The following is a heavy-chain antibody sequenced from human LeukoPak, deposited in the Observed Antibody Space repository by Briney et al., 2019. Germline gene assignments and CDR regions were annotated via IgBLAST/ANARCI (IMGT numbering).Heavy chain of an antibody. J-gene: IGHJ4*02. D-gene: IGHD3-22*01. V-gene: IGHV4-61*02. CDR2: IYTSGNT. Sequence: SETLSLTCTVSGGSISSGSYYWSWIRQPAGKGLEWIGRIYTSGNTNYNPSRKSRVTTSVDTSKTQFSLKLSSVTAADTAVYYCATTYYYGSSGYYRDYWGQGTLVTVSS. CDR3: ATTYYYGSSGYYRDY. CDR1: GGSISSGSYY.